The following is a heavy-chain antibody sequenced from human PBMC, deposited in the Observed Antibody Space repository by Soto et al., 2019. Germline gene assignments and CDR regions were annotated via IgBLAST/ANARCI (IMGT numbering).Heavy chain of an antibody. Sequence: QVQLVQSGAEVKKPGSSVKVSCKASGGTFSSYTISWVRQAPGQGLEWMGRIIPILGIANYAQKFQGRVTITADKSTSTAYMELSSLRSEDTAVYYCAATDGPGSYGYWGQGTLVTVSS. CDR3: AATDGPGSYGY. J-gene: IGHJ4*02. V-gene: IGHV1-69*02. D-gene: IGHD3-10*01. CDR2: IIPILGIA. CDR1: GGTFSSYT.